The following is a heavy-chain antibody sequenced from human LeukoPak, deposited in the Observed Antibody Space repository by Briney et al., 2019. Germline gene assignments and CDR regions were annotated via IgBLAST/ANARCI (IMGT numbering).Heavy chain of an antibody. CDR2: IWHSGST. CDR1: GFSISSGYY. D-gene: IGHD1-1*01. Sequence: PSETLSLSCTASGFSISSGYYCGLRRPPPGKGLEWFGSIWHSGSTYYDPSVKSRFTVSIDTSKNYLSLQMITLTAADTAVYYCAGEEGNGRCPGRYAFDIWGQGTMVTVSS. V-gene: IGHV4-38-2*02. CDR3: AGEEGNGRCPGRYAFDI. J-gene: IGHJ3*02.